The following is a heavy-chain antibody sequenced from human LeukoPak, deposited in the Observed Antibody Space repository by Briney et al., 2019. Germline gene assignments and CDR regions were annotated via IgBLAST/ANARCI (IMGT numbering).Heavy chain of an antibody. CDR2: IKSKTDGGTA. V-gene: IGHV3-15*01. D-gene: IGHD1-26*01. CDR3: TTGRGVGAIAGVNRLDY. CDR1: GFIFSNAW. J-gene: IGHJ4*02. Sequence: NAGGSLRLSCAASGFIFSNAWRNWVRQAPGKGLEWVGRIKSKTDGGTADYAAPVKGRFTISRDDSKNTLYLQMNSLKTEDTAVYYCTTGRGVGAIAGVNRLDYWGQGTLVTVSS.